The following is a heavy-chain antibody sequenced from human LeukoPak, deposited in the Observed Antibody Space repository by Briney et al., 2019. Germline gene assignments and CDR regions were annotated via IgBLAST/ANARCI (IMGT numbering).Heavy chain of an antibody. J-gene: IGHJ5*02. V-gene: IGHV4-59*01. D-gene: IGHD3-10*01. CDR2: IYYSGST. Sequence: PSETLSLTCTVSGGSISSYYWGWIRQPPGKGLEWIGYIYYSGSTNYNPSLKSRVTISVDTSKNQFSLKLSSVTAADTAVYYCARDSYYGSGSYYGWFDPWGQGTLVTVSS. CDR1: GGSISSYY. CDR3: ARDSYYGSGSYYGWFDP.